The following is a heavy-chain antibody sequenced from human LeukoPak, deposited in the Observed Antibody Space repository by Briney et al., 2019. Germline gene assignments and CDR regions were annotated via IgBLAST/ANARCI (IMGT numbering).Heavy chain of an antibody. D-gene: IGHD3-9*01. J-gene: IGHJ1*01. Sequence: GGSLRLSCAASGFTFSSYEMNWVRQAPGKGLEWVSYISSSGSTIYYADSVKGRFTISRDNSKSTLYLQMNSLRAEDTAVYYCARDATYYDILTGYSPQYFQHWGQGTLVTVSS. CDR2: ISSSGSTI. CDR1: GFTFSSYE. CDR3: ARDATYYDILTGYSPQYFQH. V-gene: IGHV3-48*03.